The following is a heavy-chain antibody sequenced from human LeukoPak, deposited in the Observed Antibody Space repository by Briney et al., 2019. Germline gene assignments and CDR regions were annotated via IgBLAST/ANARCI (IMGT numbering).Heavy chain of an antibody. CDR1: GFTVSSNY. CDR2: IYSGGST. CDR3: ARGLVEMATTHHYYYYMDV. V-gene: IGHV3-53*01. J-gene: IGHJ6*03. Sequence: GGSLRLSCAASGFTVSSNYMSWVRQAPGKGLEWVSVIYSGGSTYYADSVKGRFTISRDNSKNTLYLQMNSLRAEDTAVYYCARGLVEMATTHHYYYYMDVWGKGTTVTVSS. D-gene: IGHD5-24*01.